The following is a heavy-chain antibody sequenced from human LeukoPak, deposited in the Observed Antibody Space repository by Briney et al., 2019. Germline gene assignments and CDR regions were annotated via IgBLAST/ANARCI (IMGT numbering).Heavy chain of an antibody. CDR2: IYYSGST. CDR1: GGSISSGDYC. Sequence: SETLSLTCTVSGGSISSGDYCWSWIRQPPGKGLEWIGIIYYSGSTYYNPSLKSRVTISVDTSKNQFSLKLSSVTAADTAVYYCARSPTYYYDGRVNYAMDVWGQGTTVTVSS. D-gene: IGHD3-22*01. V-gene: IGHV4-30-4*01. J-gene: IGHJ6*02. CDR3: ARSPTYYYDGRVNYAMDV.